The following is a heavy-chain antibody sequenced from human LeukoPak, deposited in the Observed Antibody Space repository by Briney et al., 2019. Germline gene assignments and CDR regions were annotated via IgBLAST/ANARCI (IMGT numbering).Heavy chain of an antibody. J-gene: IGHJ4*02. V-gene: IGHV3-30*18. D-gene: IGHD2-21*02. CDR2: ISYDGSNK. CDR1: GFTFSSYG. Sequence: GGSLRLSCAASGFTFSSYGMHWVRQAPGKGLEWVAVISYDGSNKYYADSVKGRFTISRDNSKNTLYLQMNSLRAEDTAVYYCAKDREAYCGGDCYSPDYWGQGTLVTVSS. CDR3: AKDREAYCGGDCYSPDY.